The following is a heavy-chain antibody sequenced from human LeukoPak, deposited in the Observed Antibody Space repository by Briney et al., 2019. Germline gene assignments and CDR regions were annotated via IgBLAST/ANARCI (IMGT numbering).Heavy chain of an antibody. CDR2: ISGDGGST. CDR3: AKDILVDYYDSSGYFSY. V-gene: IGHV3-43*02. CDR1: GFTFDDYA. Sequence: GGSLRLSXAASGFTFDDYAMHWVRQAPGKGLEWVSLISGDGGSTYYADSVKGRFTISRDNSKNSLYLQMSSLRTEDTALYYCAKDILVDYYDSSGYFSYWGQGTLVTVSS. D-gene: IGHD3-22*01. J-gene: IGHJ4*02.